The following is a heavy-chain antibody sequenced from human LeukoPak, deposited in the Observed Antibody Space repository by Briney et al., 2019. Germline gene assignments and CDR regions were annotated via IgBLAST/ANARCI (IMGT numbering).Heavy chain of an antibody. V-gene: IGHV4-34*01. CDR2: INHSGST. CDR3: ASASLAAGYYYYYGMDV. CDR1: GGSFSGYY. J-gene: IGHJ6*02. D-gene: IGHD6-25*01. Sequence: SETLSLTCAVYGGSFSGYYWSWIRQPPGKGLEWIGEINHSGSTNYNPSLKSRVTISVYTSKNQFSLKLSSVTAADTAVYYCASASLAAGYYYYYGMDVWGQGTTVTVSS.